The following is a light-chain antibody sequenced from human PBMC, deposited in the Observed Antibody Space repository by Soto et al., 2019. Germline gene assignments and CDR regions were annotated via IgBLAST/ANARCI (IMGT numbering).Light chain of an antibody. Sequence: QSVLTQPPSASGTTGQRVTIYCSGSSSNIGSKTVNWYQQLPGTAPKLLIYSNNQRPSGVPDRFYGSKSGTSASRAISGLQSEDEADYYCAEWDDSLNGVVFGGGTKPTVL. CDR2: SNN. CDR1: SSNIGSKT. V-gene: IGLV1-44*01. CDR3: AEWDDSLNGVV. J-gene: IGLJ2*01.